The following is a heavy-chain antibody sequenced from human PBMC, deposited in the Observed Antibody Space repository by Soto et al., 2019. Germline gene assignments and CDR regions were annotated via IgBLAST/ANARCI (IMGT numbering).Heavy chain of an antibody. D-gene: IGHD1-26*01. CDR1: GYTFTGHY. Sequence: ASVKVSCKASGYTFTGHYIHWVRQAPEQGPEWMGEIGPESGATRYAQRFQGRVTMTRDMSITTVYMELNNLSPDDTAVYYCGRGRSGQIVVFYWGQRTPVTVSS. CDR3: GRGRSGQIVVFY. V-gene: IGHV1-2*02. CDR2: IGPESGAT. J-gene: IGHJ4*02.